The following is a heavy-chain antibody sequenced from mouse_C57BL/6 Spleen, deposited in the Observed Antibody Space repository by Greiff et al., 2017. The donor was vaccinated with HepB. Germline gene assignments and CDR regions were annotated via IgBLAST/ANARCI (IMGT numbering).Heavy chain of an antibody. D-gene: IGHD1-1*01. J-gene: IGHJ2*01. Sequence: VQVVESGAELVRPGASVTLSCKASGYTFTDYEMHWVKQTPVHGLEWIGAIDPETGGTAYNQKFKGKAILTADKSSSTAYMELRSLTSEDSAVYYCTRGGSSYGSYFDYWGQGTTLTVSS. CDR2: IDPETGGT. V-gene: IGHV1-15*01. CDR1: GYTFTDYE. CDR3: TRGGSSYGSYFDY.